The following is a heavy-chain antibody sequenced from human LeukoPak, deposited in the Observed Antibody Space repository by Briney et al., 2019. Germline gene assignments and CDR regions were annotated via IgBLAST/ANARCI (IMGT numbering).Heavy chain of an antibody. CDR2: INHSGST. V-gene: IGHV4-34*01. D-gene: IGHD3-22*01. J-gene: IGHJ4*02. CDR3: ARRDINYYDSSGYPY. CDR1: GGSFSGYY. Sequence: PSETLSLTCAVYGGSFSGYYWSWIRQPPGKGLEWIGEINHSGSTNYNPSLKSRVTISVDTSKNQFSLKLSSVTAADTAVYYCARRDINYYDSSGYPYWGRGTLVTVSS.